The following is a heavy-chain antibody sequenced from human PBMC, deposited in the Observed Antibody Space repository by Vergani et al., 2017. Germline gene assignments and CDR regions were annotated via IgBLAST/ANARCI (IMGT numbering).Heavy chain of an antibody. Sequence: QVQQVQSGAEVKKPGSSVKVSCKASGGTFSSYAISWVRQAPGQGLEWMGGIIPIFGTANYAQKFQGRVTITADKSTSTAYMELSSLRSEDTAVYYCARDSGSYSKWVGWFDPWGQGILVTVSS. CDR3: ARDSGSYSKWVGWFDP. CDR1: GGTFSSYA. J-gene: IGHJ5*02. D-gene: IGHD1-26*01. V-gene: IGHV1-69*06. CDR2: IIPIFGTA.